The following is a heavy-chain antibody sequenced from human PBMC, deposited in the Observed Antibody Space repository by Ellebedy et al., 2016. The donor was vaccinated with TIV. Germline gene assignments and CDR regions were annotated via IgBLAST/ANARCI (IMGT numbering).Heavy chain of an antibody. CDR3: ASRYSHDSSGYYSNYYYGMDV. J-gene: IGHJ6*02. D-gene: IGHD3-22*01. CDR2: IIPIFGTA. Sequence: ASVKVSCKASGYTFTGYYMHWVRQAPGQGLEWMGGIIPIFGTANYAQKFQGRVTITADESTSTAYMELSSLRSEDTAVYYCASRYSHDSSGYYSNYYYGMDVWGQGTTVTVSS. CDR1: GYTFTGYY. V-gene: IGHV1-69*13.